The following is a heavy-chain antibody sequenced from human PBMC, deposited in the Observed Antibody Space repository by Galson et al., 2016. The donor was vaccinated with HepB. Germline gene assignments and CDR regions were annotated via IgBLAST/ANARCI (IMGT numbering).Heavy chain of an antibody. Sequence: QSGAEVKKPGESLRISCKGSGYSFASYWINWVRQMPGKGLEWMGRIDPSDSYTNYSPSFQGHVTISADKSISTAYLQWSSLKASDTAMYYCARSHCSGGSCYDYYYYGMDVWGQGTTVTVSS. V-gene: IGHV5-10-1*01. D-gene: IGHD2-15*01. CDR3: ARSHCSGGSCYDYYYYGMDV. CDR1: GYSFASYW. J-gene: IGHJ6*02. CDR2: IDPSDSYT.